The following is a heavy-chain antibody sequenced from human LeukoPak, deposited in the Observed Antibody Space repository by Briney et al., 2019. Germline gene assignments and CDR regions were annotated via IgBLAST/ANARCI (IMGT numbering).Heavy chain of an antibody. CDR2: ISYDGSNK. V-gene: IGHV3-30*03. CDR3: ARVRDPYQLLYLFDY. Sequence: GGSLRLSCAASGFTFSSYGMHWVRQAPGKGLEWVAVISYDGSNKYYADSVKGRFTISRDNSKNTLYLQMNSLRAEDTSVYYCARVRDPYQLLYLFDYWGQGTLVTVSS. CDR1: GFTFSSYG. D-gene: IGHD2-2*02. J-gene: IGHJ4*02.